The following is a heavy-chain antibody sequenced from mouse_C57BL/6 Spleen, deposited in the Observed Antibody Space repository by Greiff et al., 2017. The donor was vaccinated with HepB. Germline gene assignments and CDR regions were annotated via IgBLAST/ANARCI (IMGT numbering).Heavy chain of an antibody. CDR1: GFSLTSYA. CDR3: ARKREDYGSSYAMDY. CDR2: IWTGGGT. V-gene: IGHV2-9-1*01. Sequence: VQLVESGPGLVAPSQSLSITCTVSGFSLTSYAISWVRQPPGKGLEWLGVIWTGGGTNYNSAPKSRLSISKDNSKSKVFLKMNSLQTDDTARYYCARKREDYGSSYAMDYWGQGTSVTVSS. J-gene: IGHJ4*01. D-gene: IGHD1-1*01.